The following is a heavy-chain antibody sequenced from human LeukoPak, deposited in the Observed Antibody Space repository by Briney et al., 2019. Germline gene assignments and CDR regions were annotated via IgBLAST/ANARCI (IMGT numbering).Heavy chain of an antibody. CDR2: IGSSGRTI. J-gene: IGHJ4*02. D-gene: IGHD2-2*02. V-gene: IGHV3-48*03. CDR3: ARVRIPY. CDR1: GFTFSTYE. Sequence: GGSLRLSCAASGFTFSTYEMNWVRQAPGKGLEWVSYIGSSGRTIYYADSVKGRFTISRDNAKNSPYLQMNSLRAEDTAVYYCARVRIPYWGQGTLVTVSS.